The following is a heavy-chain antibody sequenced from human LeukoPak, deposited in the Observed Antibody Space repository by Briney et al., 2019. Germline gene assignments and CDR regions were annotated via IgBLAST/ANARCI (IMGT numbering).Heavy chain of an antibody. CDR2: IIPIFGTA. Sequence: SVKVSCKASGYTFTGYYMHWVRQAPGQGLEWMGGIIPIFGTANYAQKFQGRVTITADESTSTAYMELSSLRSEDTAVYYCACGDYESGFDYWGQGTLVTVSS. CDR3: ACGDYESGFDY. CDR1: GYTFTGYY. J-gene: IGHJ4*02. V-gene: IGHV1-69*13. D-gene: IGHD4-17*01.